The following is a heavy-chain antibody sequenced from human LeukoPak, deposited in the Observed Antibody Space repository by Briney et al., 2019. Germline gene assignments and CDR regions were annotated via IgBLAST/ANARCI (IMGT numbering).Heavy chain of an antibody. CDR2: IIPIFGTA. Sequence: RASVKVSCKASGGTFSSYAISWVRQAPGQGLEWMGGIIPIFGTANYAQKFQERVTITRDMSTSTAYMELSSLRSEDTAVYYYAATSYYYDSSGSRQRYDYWGQGTLVTVSS. J-gene: IGHJ4*02. CDR3: AATSYYYDSSGSRQRYDY. V-gene: IGHV1-69*05. CDR1: GGTFSSYA. D-gene: IGHD3-22*01.